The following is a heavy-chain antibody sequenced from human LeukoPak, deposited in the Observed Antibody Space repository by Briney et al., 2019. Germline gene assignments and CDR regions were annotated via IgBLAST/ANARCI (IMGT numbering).Heavy chain of an antibody. CDR2: IYYSGST. CDR3: AGGVQLWGSQGSFDI. D-gene: IGHD5-18*01. V-gene: IGHV4-39*01. J-gene: IGHJ3*02. CDR1: GGSISSSSYF. Sequence: TSETLSLTCTVSGGSISSSSYFWGWIRQPPGKGLEWIGSIYYSGSTNYNPSLKSRVTIFVDTSKNQFSLKLSSVTAADTAVYYCAGGVQLWGSQGSFDIWGQGTMVTVSS.